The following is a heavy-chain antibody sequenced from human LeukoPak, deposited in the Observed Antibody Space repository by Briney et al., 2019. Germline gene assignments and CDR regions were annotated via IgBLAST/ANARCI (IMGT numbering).Heavy chain of an antibody. CDR1: GFTFSNYA. D-gene: IGHD6-13*01. Sequence: GGSLRLSCAASGFTFSNYAMTWVRQAPGKGLEWVAVISYDGSNKYYADSVKGRFTISRDNSKNTLYLQMNSLRAEDTAVYYCARGGIAAADTFDYWGQGTLVTVSS. CDR3: ARGGIAAADTFDY. J-gene: IGHJ4*02. V-gene: IGHV3-30-3*01. CDR2: ISYDGSNK.